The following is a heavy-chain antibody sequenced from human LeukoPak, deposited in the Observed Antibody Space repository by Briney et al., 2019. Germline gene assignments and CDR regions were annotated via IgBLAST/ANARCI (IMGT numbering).Heavy chain of an antibody. V-gene: IGHV5-51*01. CDR1: GYSFTSNW. Sequence: GESLKISCKGSGYSFTSNWIGWVRPMPGKGLEWMGIIYPGDSDTRYSPSFQGQVTISADKSISTAYLQWSSLKASDTAMYYCARLVGQLVRYYGMDVWGQGTTVTVSS. J-gene: IGHJ6*02. D-gene: IGHD6-13*01. CDR3: ARLVGQLVRYYGMDV. CDR2: IYPGDSDT.